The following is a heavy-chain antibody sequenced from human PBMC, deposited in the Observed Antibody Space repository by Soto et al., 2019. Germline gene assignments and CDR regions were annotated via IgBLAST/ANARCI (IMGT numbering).Heavy chain of an antibody. CDR2: ISSSGSTI. Sequence: PGGSLRLSCAASGFTFSDYYMSWIRQAPGKGLEWVSYISSSGSTIYYADSVKGRFTISRDNAKNSLYLQMNSLRAEDTAVYYCARGESGGSYLRKRGYNWFDPWGQGTLVTVSS. J-gene: IGHJ5*02. CDR3: ARGESGGSYLRKRGYNWFDP. V-gene: IGHV3-11*01. CDR1: GFTFSDYY. D-gene: IGHD2-15*01.